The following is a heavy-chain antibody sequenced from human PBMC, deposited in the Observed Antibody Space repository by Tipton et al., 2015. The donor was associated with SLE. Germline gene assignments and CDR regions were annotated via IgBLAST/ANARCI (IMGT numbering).Heavy chain of an antibody. J-gene: IGHJ4*02. CDR2: TYTRGRT. CDR1: GVSIIGCY. D-gene: IGHD1-26*01. Sequence: TLSLTCTVSGVSIIGCYWSWVRQPAGKGPEGIGRTYTRGRTIYNPSIKSRVTLSLDTSKNQFSLGVTSVAAADTAVYYCARGGGSYYAYWGQGTLVTVSS. V-gene: IGHV4-4*07. CDR3: ARGGGSYYAY.